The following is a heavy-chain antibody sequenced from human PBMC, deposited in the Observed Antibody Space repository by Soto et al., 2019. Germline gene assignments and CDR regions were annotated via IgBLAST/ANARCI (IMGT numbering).Heavy chain of an antibody. Sequence: GSGPTLVNPTQTLTLTCTFSGFSLSTSGMCVSWIRQPPGKALEWLARIDWDDDKYYSTSLKTRLTISKDTSKNQVVLTMTNMDPVDTATYYCARINLMTPDPQYYFDYSGQGTLVTVSS. CDR2: IDWDDDK. CDR3: ARINLMTPDPQYYFDY. J-gene: IGHJ4*02. V-gene: IGHV2-70*11. CDR1: GFSLSTSGMC. D-gene: IGHD2-8*01.